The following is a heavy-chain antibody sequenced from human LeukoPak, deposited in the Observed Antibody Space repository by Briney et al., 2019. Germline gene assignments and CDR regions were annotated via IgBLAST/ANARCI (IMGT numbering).Heavy chain of an antibody. D-gene: IGHD6-19*01. V-gene: IGHV4-4*09. CDR1: GASMSSNY. CDR3: ASPRRAAVAGRFDS. Sequence: PTETLSLTCNVSGASMSSNYWSWIRQPPGEGREWIGYIYDSGNTNYSPSLESRVTMSVHESKNQFSLRVHFVSAADTAVYYCASPRRAAVAGRFDSWGQGTLVTVSS. CDR2: IYDSGNT. J-gene: IGHJ4*02.